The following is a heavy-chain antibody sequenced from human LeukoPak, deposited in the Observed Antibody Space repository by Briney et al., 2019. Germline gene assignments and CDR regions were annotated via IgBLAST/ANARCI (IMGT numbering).Heavy chain of an antibody. Sequence: SVKVSCKASGGTFSSYAISWVRQAPGQGLEWMGGIIPVFRTANYAQKFQGRVTITADESTSTAYMELSSLRSEDTAVYYCAREPYSNFPPNWYFDLWGRGTLVTVSS. CDR2: IIPVFRTA. CDR3: AREPYSNFPPNWYFDL. CDR1: GGTFSSYA. J-gene: IGHJ2*01. V-gene: IGHV1-69*13. D-gene: IGHD4-11*01.